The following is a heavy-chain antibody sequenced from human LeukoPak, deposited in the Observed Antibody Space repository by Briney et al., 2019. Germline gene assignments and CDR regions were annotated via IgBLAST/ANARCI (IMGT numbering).Heavy chain of an antibody. J-gene: IGHJ4*02. CDR3: ARLRWGGLYYFDS. CDR1: GFTFSSYA. D-gene: IGHD3-16*01. V-gene: IGHV3-64*01. Sequence: GGSLRLSCAASGFTFSSYAMHWVRQAPGKGLEYVSAISSNGGSTYYANSVKGRFTISRDNSKNTLYLQMGSLRAEDMAVYYCARLRWGGLYYFDSWGQGTLVTVSS. CDR2: ISSNGGST.